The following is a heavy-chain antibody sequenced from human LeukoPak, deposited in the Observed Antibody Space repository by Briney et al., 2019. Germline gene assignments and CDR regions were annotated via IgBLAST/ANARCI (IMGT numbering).Heavy chain of an antibody. CDR1: GFTFSSYA. CDR3: AKDRDDYGDYYYYMDV. J-gene: IGHJ6*03. V-gene: IGHV3-30*02. D-gene: IGHD4-17*01. Sequence: PGGSLRLSCAASGFTFSSYAMSWVRQAPGKGLEWVAFIRYDGSNKYYADSVKGRFTISRDNSKNTLYLQMNSLRAEDTAVYYCAKDRDDYGDYYYYMDVWGKGTTVTISS. CDR2: IRYDGSNK.